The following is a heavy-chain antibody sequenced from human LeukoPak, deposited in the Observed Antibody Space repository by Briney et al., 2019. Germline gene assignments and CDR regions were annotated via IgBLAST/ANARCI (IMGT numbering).Heavy chain of an antibody. CDR1: GGSISSYY. J-gene: IGHJ6*03. V-gene: IGHV4-59*01. CDR2: IYYSGST. CDR3: ARRGDYYPGGEYYYYYYMDV. Sequence: SETLSLTCTVSGGSISSYYWSWIRQPPGKGLEWIGYIYYSGSTNYNPSLKSRVTISVDTSKNQFSLKLSSVTAADTAMYYCARRGDYYPGGEYYYYYYMDVWGKGTTVTVSS. D-gene: IGHD3-3*01.